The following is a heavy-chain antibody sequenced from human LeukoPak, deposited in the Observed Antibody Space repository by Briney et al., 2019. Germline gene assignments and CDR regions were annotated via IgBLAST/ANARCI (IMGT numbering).Heavy chain of an antibody. CDR2: ISGTGIST. Sequence: GGSLRLSCAASGFTFSSYAMSWVRQAPGKGLEWVSGISGTGISTYYADSVKGRFTISRDNSKNTLYVQMNSLRAEDTAVYYCARGAPATYYYGSGSPNLSWFDPWGQGTLVTVSS. V-gene: IGHV3-23*01. J-gene: IGHJ5*02. CDR3: ARGAPATYYYGSGSPNLSWFDP. CDR1: GFTFSSYA. D-gene: IGHD3-10*01.